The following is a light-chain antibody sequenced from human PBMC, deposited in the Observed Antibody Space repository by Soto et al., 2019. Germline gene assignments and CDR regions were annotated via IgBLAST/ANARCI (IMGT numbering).Light chain of an antibody. J-gene: IGKJ2*01. Sequence: EIVLTQSPGTLSLSPGERATLSCRASQSVRSNYLAWYQRKPGQAPRLLIYGASTRATGIPDRFSGTGSGTDFTLTIGRLEPEDFAVYYCQQYGGSPYTFGQGTKLEIK. CDR2: GAS. V-gene: IGKV3-20*01. CDR1: QSVRSNY. CDR3: QQYGGSPYT.